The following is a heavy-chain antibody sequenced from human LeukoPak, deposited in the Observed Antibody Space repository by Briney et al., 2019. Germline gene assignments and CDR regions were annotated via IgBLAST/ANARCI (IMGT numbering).Heavy chain of an antibody. D-gene: IGHD1-1*01. Sequence: GRSLRLSCAASGFTFDDYAMHWVRQAPGKGLEWVSGISWNSGSTYYADSVKGRFTISRDNSKNTLYLQMNSLRAEDTAVYYCAKDWTGTKPFDLWGRGTLVTVSS. V-gene: IGHV3-9*01. CDR1: GFTFDDYA. CDR3: AKDWTGTKPFDL. J-gene: IGHJ2*01. CDR2: ISWNSGST.